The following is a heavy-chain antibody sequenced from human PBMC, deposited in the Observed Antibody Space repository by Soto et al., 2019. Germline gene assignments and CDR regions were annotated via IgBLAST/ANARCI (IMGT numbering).Heavy chain of an antibody. Sequence: QVQLVQSGAEVKKPGSSVKVSCKASGGTFSSYAISWVRQAPGQGLEWMGGIIPIFGTANYAQKCQGRVTMTADEATSTAYMELSSLRSEDTAVYYCARATDYDFWSGTTSRFDPWGQGTLVTVSS. CDR1: GGTFSSYA. D-gene: IGHD3-3*01. CDR2: IIPIFGTA. CDR3: ARATDYDFWSGTTSRFDP. J-gene: IGHJ5*02. V-gene: IGHV1-69*12.